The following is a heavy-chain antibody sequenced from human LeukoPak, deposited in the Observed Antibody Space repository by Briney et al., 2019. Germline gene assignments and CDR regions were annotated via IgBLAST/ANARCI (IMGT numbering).Heavy chain of an antibody. CDR3: ARDEDGDYFSI. Sequence: GASVKVSFKASGYTFTSYYMHWVRQAPGQGLEWMGIINPSGGSTSYAQKFQGRVIMTRDTSTTTVYMELSSLRSEDTAVYYCARDEDGDYFSIWGQGTRVTVSS. V-gene: IGHV1-46*01. D-gene: IGHD4-17*01. CDR2: INPSGGST. J-gene: IGHJ3*02. CDR1: GYTFTSYY.